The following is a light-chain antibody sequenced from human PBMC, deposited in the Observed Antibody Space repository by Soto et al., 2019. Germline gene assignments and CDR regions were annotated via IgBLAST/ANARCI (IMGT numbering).Light chain of an antibody. CDR1: QSISSW. V-gene: IGKV1-5*01. J-gene: IGKJ1*01. CDR3: QHPRWT. Sequence: DIQMTQSPSPLSASVGDRVTITCRASQSISSWLAWYQQKPGKAPKLLIYDASSLESGVPSRFSGSGSGTEFTLTISSLQPDDFATYYCQHPRWTFGQGTKVEIK. CDR2: DAS.